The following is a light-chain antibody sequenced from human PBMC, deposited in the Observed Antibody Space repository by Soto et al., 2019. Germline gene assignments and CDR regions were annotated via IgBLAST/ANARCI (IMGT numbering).Light chain of an antibody. CDR1: SSDVGTSDL. Sequence: QSVLTQPASVSGSPGQSITISCTGSSSDVGTSDLVSWYQQHPGRAPKVLIYEVIKRPSGIPTRFSGSKSGNTASLTISGLQDDDEAEYYCYSYVGERTFHVLFGGGTKLTVL. J-gene: IGLJ3*02. CDR3: YSYVGERTFHVL. V-gene: IGLV2-23*02. CDR2: EVI.